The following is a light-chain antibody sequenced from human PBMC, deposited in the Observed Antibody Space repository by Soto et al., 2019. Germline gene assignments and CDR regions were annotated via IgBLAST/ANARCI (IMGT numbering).Light chain of an antibody. Sequence: DIQMTQSPSSLSASVGDRVTITCRASQSINTYLNWYQQIPGKSPKLLIYAASSLHSGVPSRFSGSGSGTVFTLTINSLQPEDFATYYCQQSYSTLLITFGQGTRLEIK. CDR2: AAS. V-gene: IGKV1-39*01. CDR1: QSINTY. J-gene: IGKJ5*01. CDR3: QQSYSTLLIT.